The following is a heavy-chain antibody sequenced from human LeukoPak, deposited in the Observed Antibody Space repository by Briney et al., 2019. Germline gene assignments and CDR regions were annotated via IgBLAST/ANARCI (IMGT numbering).Heavy chain of an antibody. D-gene: IGHD2-2*01. CDR2: IYTSGST. V-gene: IGHV4-4*07. J-gene: IGHJ6*03. CDR3: ARLGYCDSSSCYLHYHYYLDV. CDR1: GGSISSYY. Sequence: SETLSLTCTVSGGSISSYYWSWIRRPAGKGLEWIGRIYTSGSTNYNPSLKNRVTMSVDTSKNQFSLKLSSVTASDTAVYYCARLGYCDSSSCYLHYHYYLDVWGKGTTVTVSS.